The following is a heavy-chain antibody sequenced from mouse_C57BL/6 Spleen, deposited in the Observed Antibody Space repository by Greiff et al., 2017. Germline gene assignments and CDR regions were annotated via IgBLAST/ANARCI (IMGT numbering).Heavy chain of an antibody. Sequence: VQLQQPGAELVKPGASVKVSCKASGYTFTSYWMHWVKQRPGQGLEWIGRIHPSDSDTNYNQKFKGKATLTVDKSSSTAYMLLSSLTSEDSAVYYCAIGDYYGSSLAYWGQGTLVTVSA. CDR2: IHPSDSDT. D-gene: IGHD1-1*01. J-gene: IGHJ3*01. V-gene: IGHV1-74*01. CDR1: GYTFTSYW. CDR3: AIGDYYGSSLAY.